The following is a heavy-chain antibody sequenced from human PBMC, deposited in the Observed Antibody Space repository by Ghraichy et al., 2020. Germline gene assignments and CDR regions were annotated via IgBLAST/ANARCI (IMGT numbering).Heavy chain of an antibody. J-gene: IGHJ6*02. D-gene: IGHD5-18*01. Sequence: ASVKVSCKVSGYTLTELSMHWVRQAPGKGLEWMGGFDPEDGETIYAQKFQGRVTMTEDTSTDTAYMELSSLRSEDTAVYYCATDSSTAMVHYYGMDVWGQGTTVTVSS. CDR3: ATDSSTAMVHYYGMDV. CDR2: FDPEDGET. V-gene: IGHV1-24*01. CDR1: GYTLTELS.